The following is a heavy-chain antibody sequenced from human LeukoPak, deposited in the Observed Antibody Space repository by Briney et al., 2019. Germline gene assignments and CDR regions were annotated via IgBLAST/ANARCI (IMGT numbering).Heavy chain of an antibody. V-gene: IGHV3-43D*03. D-gene: IGHD1-26*01. CDR2: ISWDGGST. CDR1: GFTFDDSA. CDR3: AKAYSMYVSTYRGFDY. J-gene: IGHJ4*02. Sequence: PGGSLRLSCAPPGFTFDDSAMHWVRQAPGKGLEWVSLISWDGGSTYYADSVKGRFTISRDNSKNSLYLQMNSLRAEDTALYYCAKAYSMYVSTYRGFDYWGQGTLVTVSS.